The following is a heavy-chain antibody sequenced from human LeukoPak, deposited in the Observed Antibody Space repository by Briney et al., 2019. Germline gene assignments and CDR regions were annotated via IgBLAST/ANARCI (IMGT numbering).Heavy chain of an antibody. D-gene: IGHD2-21*01. CDR2: IYHSGST. Sequence: SETLSLTCTVSGDSLCSYYWSWSRQPPGRGLAWIGYIYHSGSTNYNPSLKRRVTISVDASKTPFYLNLSSATAADTAVYYCARAGLWGYYFDYWGQGTLVTVSS. CDR1: GDSLCSYY. J-gene: IGHJ4*02. V-gene: IGHV4-59*01. CDR3: ARAGLWGYYFDY.